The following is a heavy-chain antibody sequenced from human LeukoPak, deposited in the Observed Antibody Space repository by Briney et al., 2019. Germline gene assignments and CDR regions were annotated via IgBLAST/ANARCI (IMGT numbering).Heavy chain of an antibody. J-gene: IGHJ3*01. D-gene: IGHD3-22*01. CDR1: GYTFTDYF. V-gene: IGHV1-2*02. Sequence: ASVKVSCKASGYTFTDYFMHWVRQAPGQGFEWMGWINSNTGDTNYAQKFQGRVTLTRDTSISTAYMDLSRLRSDDTAAYFCAGDRNYYDRTGIDALDLWGQGTMVTVSS. CDR2: INSNTGDT. CDR3: AGDRNYYDRTGIDALDL.